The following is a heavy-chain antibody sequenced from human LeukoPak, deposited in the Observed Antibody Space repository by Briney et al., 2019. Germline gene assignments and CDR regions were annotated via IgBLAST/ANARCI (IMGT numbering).Heavy chain of an antibody. J-gene: IGHJ4*02. Sequence: SVMVSCKASGYTFTGYYMHWVRQAPGQGLEWMGWINPNSGGTNYAQKFQGRVTMTRDTSISTAYMELSRLRSDDTAVYYCARDGGYCSSTSCYTLIDYWGQGALVTVAS. CDR1: GYTFTGYY. D-gene: IGHD2-2*02. CDR3: ARDGGYCSSTSCYTLIDY. V-gene: IGHV1-2*02. CDR2: INPNSGGT.